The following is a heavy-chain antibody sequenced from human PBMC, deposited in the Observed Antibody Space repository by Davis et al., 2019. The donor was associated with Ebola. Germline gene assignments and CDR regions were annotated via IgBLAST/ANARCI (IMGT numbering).Heavy chain of an antibody. CDR3: ARGIGAGFGELGDY. CDR2: INPYSGGT. Sequence: ASVKVSCKASGYTFTGYYIHWVRQAPGQGLEWMGRINPYSGGTNYAQKFQGRVTMTRDTSISTAYMELSSLRSEDTAVYYCARGIGAGFGELGDYWGQGTLVTVSS. V-gene: IGHV1-2*06. CDR1: GYTFTGYY. J-gene: IGHJ4*02. D-gene: IGHD3-10*01.